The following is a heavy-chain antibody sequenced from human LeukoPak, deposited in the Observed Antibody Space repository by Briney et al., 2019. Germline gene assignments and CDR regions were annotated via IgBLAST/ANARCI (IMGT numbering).Heavy chain of an antibody. CDR1: GFSLSTSGMC. CDR2: IDWDDDK. D-gene: IGHD3-9*01. Sequence: SGPTLVKPTQTLTLTCTFSGFSLSTSGMCVSWIRQPPGKALEWLALIDWDDDKYYSTSLKTRLTISKDTSKNQVVLTMTNMDPVDTTTCYCARALNYDILTGYYMGTGFDYWGQGTLVTVSS. CDR3: ARALNYDILTGYYMGTGFDY. J-gene: IGHJ4*02. V-gene: IGHV2-70*01.